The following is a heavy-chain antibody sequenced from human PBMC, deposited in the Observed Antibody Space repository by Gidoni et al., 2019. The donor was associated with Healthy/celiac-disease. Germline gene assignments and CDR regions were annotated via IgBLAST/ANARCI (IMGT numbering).Heavy chain of an antibody. CDR2: IYYSGST. Sequence: GKGLEWIGYIYYSGSTYYNPSLKSRVTISVDTSKNQFSLKLSSVTAADTAVYYCAIEIPDDSSSWNYVDYWGQGTLVTVSS. V-gene: IGHV4-30-4*01. J-gene: IGHJ4*02. D-gene: IGHD6-13*01. CDR3: AIEIPDDSSSWNYVDY.